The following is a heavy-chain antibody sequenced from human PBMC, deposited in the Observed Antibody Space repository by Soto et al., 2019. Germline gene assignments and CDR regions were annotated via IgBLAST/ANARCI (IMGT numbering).Heavy chain of an antibody. Sequence: EMQLLESGGGLVQPGGSLRLSCVVSGFSFSTYGVTWVRQAPGKGLEWVCGVSGGSGVTHYTDSVKGRFTISGDDSKDTVYLQMHSLRGEDTAVYYCTRWNGYGDLWGQGTLVTVSS. V-gene: IGHV3-23*01. J-gene: IGHJ5*02. D-gene: IGHD1-1*01. CDR1: GFSFSTYG. CDR2: VSGGSGVT. CDR3: TRWNGYGDL.